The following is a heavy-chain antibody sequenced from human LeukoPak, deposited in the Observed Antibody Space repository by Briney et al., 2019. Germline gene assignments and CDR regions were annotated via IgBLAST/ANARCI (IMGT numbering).Heavy chain of an antibody. D-gene: IGHD1-26*01. J-gene: IGHJ4*02. V-gene: IGHV1-2*06. CDR2: INPNSGGT. Sequence: ASVKVSCKASGYTFTGYYMHWVRQAPGQGLEWMGRINPNSGGTNYAQKFQGRVTMTRGTSISNAYMELSRLRSDDTAVYYCARGVGSGRGGFDYWGQGTLVTVSS. CDR3: ARGVGSGRGGFDY. CDR1: GYTFTGYY.